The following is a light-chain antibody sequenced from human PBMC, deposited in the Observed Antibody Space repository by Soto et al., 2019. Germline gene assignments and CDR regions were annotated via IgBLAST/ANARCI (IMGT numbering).Light chain of an antibody. V-gene: IGKV1-33*01. CDR3: QQYDKLVT. CDR1: QDIRNY. J-gene: IGKJ1*01. CDR2: DAS. Sequence: DIQMTQSTSDLSASTGDRVTITCQASQDIRNYLNWYQQKPGKAPKLLIYDASKLQNGVTSRFRRGGSRTTFTFLISSRQPEDFAIYYCQQYDKLVTFGQGTKVEMK.